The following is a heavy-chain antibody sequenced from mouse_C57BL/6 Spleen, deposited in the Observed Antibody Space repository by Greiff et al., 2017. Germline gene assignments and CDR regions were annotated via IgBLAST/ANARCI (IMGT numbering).Heavy chain of an antibody. CDR2: INPNNGGT. Sequence: VQLQQSGPELVKPGASVKISCKASGYTFTDYYMNWVKQSHGKSLEWIGDINPNNGGTSYNQKFKGKATLTVDKSSSTAYMELRSLTSEDSAVYYCPRGYLFGAMDYWGQGTSVTVSS. V-gene: IGHV1-26*01. D-gene: IGHD1-1*01. J-gene: IGHJ4*01. CDR1: GYTFTDYY. CDR3: PRGYLFGAMDY.